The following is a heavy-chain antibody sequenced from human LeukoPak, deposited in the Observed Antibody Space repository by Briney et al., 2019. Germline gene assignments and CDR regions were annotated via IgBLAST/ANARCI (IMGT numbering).Heavy chain of an antibody. V-gene: IGHV3-9*01. CDR2: ISWNSGSI. J-gene: IGHJ6*02. CDR3: AKDIGYYYDSSGYQSLYGMDV. CDR1: GFTFDDYA. D-gene: IGHD3-22*01. Sequence: GGSLRLSCAASGFTFDDYAMHWVRQAPGKGLEWVSGISWNSGSIGYADSVKGRFTISRDNAKNSLYLQMNSLRAEDTALYYCAKDIGYYYDSSGYQSLYGMDVWGQGTTVTVPS.